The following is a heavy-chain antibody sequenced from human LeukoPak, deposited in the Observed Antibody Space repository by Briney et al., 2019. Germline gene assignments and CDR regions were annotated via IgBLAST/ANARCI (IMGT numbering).Heavy chain of an antibody. D-gene: IGHD5-18*01. V-gene: IGHV3-48*03. CDR1: GFTFSSYE. Sequence: PGGSLRLSCAASGFTFSSYEMNWVRQAPGKGLEWVSYISSSGSTIYYADSVKGRFTISRDNAKNSLYLQMNRLRAEDTAVYYCARDSWIQVWTQIDYWGQGTLVTVSS. J-gene: IGHJ4*02. CDR3: ARDSWIQVWTQIDY. CDR2: ISSSGSTI.